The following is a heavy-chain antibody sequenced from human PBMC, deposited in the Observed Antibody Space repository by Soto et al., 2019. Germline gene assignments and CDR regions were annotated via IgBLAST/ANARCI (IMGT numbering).Heavy chain of an antibody. D-gene: IGHD3-10*01. J-gene: IGHJ4*02. CDR3: AREFSRGHLDY. CDR1: GGSISSGVYY. Sequence: PSETLSLTCTVSGGSISSGVYYWTWIRHHPGKGLEWIGYIYYSGSTYYNPSLKSRVAISVDTSKNQFSLKLSSVTAADTAVYYCAREFSRGHLDYWGQGTLVTVS. CDR2: IYYSGST. V-gene: IGHV4-31*03.